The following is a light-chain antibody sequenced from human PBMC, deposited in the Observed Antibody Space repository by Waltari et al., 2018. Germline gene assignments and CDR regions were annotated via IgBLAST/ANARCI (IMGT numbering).Light chain of an antibody. J-gene: IGLJ2*01. CDR3: QVWDSACF. CDR2: EYN. V-gene: IGLV3-9*02. Sequence: WHQQKPYQAPVLGIYEYNKLPSGIPDLYAGSNSVSTATLTIDAAQATDEADYYCQVWDSACFFGGGTRLTFL.